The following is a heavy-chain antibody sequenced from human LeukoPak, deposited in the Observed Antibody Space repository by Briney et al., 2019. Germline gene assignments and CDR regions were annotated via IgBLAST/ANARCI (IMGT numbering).Heavy chain of an antibody. CDR1: GYTFTAYY. CDR2: INPNTGGT. V-gene: IGHV1-2*02. J-gene: IGHJ4*02. CDR3: ARDDSFQSDS. D-gene: IGHD5-18*01. Sequence: ASVKVSCKASGYTFTAYYMHWVRQAPGQGLEWMGWINPNTGGTNYAEKFQSRVTMTRATSISTAYMELSSLTSDDTAVYYCARDDSFQSDSWGQGTLVTVSS.